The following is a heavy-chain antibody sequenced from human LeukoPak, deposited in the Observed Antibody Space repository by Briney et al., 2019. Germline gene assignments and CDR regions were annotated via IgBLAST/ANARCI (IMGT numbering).Heavy chain of an antibody. CDR3: ARVLSGRGSLYDYYYYMDV. CDR1: GGSFSGYY. V-gene: IGHV3-53*01. CDR2: TYSNGRT. Sequence: ETLSLTCTIYGGSFSGYYMSWVRQAPGKGLEWVSVTYSNGRTYYADSVKGRFTISRDISKNTLYLQMNSLRAEDTAVYYCARVLSGRGSLYDYYYYMDVWGKGTTVTISS. J-gene: IGHJ6*03. D-gene: IGHD3-10*01.